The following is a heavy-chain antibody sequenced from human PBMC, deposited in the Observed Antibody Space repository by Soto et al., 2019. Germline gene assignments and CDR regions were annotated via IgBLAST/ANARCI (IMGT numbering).Heavy chain of an antibody. D-gene: IGHD2-15*01. V-gene: IGHV4-39*07. CDR1: GGSISSSSYY. Sequence: SETLSLTCTVSGGSISSSSYYWGWIRQPPGKGLEWIGRINYSGSTNYNPSLKSRVTISVDTSKNQFSLKLSSVTAADTAVYYCARGLLKAATIFQHWGQGTLVTVSS. CDR3: ARGLLKAATIFQH. CDR2: INYSGST. J-gene: IGHJ1*01.